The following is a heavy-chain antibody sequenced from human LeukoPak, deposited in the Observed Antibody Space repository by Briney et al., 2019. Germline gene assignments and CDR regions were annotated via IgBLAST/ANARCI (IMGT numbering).Heavy chain of an antibody. CDR1: GGSVSDYY. D-gene: IGHD1-7*01. CDR3: ARARPQLELRRGRWFDP. CDR2: IYHTGST. V-gene: IGHV4-59*02. Sequence: SETLSLTCTISGGSVSDYYWSWIRQSPGKGLEWIGYIYHTGSTSYSPSLKSRVTISVDTSKNQFSLKLSSVTAADTAVYYCARARPQLELRRGRWFDPWGQGTLVTVSS. J-gene: IGHJ5*02.